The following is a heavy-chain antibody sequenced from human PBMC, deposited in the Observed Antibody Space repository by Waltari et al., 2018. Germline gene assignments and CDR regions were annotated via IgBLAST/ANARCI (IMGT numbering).Heavy chain of an antibody. CDR3: ARDQDSGFLSAFGWLDP. D-gene: IGHD3-3*01. Sequence: EAQVVESGGGLVKPGGSVRLALAAAGFNLSTYFTPGVRRAPGKGLEWVSSISGSSNYIYYAESVRGRFTISRDNAKESVYLHLNSLRGDDTAVYYCARDQDSGFLSAFGWLDPWGQGTLVTVSS. CDR2: ISGSSNYI. V-gene: IGHV3-21*01. J-gene: IGHJ5*02. CDR1: GFNLSTYF.